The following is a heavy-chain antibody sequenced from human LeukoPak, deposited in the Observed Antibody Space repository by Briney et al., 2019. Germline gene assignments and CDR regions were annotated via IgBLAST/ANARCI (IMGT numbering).Heavy chain of an antibody. D-gene: IGHD2-2*01. J-gene: IGHJ4*02. CDR1: GYSFTSYG. V-gene: IGHV1-18*01. CDR2: ISAFNLYT. Sequence: GASVKVSWKPSGYSFTSYGISWVRHDPGQGLLRIPWISAFNLYTKYAQKVQGRVTMTADTTTDTAYMELRSLRSDDTAVYFCARRVADTSWYYFDSWGQGTLVTVSS. CDR3: ARRVADTSWYYFDS.